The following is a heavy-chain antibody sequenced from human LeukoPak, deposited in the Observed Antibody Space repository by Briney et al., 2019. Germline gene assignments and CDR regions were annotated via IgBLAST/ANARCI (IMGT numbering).Heavy chain of an antibody. D-gene: IGHD3-3*01. CDR1: GVSISSYY. CDR3: ARTYRTIFGVVRSWFDP. Sequence: KSSETLSLTCTVSGVSISSYYWSWIRQPPGKGLEWIGYIYYSGSTNYNPSLKSRVTISVDTSKNQFSLKLSSVTAADTAVYYCARTYRTIFGVVRSWFDPWGQGTLVTVSS. J-gene: IGHJ5*02. CDR2: IYYSGST. V-gene: IGHV4-59*01.